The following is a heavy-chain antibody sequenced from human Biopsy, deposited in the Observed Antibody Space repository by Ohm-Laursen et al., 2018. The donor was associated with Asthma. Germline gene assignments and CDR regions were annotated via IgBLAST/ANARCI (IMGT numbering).Heavy chain of an antibody. CDR2: ISVYNGNT. CDR1: GSTFNSAG. D-gene: IGHD3-10*01. J-gene: IGHJ6*02. Sequence: ASVKLSCKASGSTFNSAGITWVRQAPGQGLEWMGWISVYNGNTKVAQKLQDRVTMITDTSTSTAYMELRSLRSDDTAVYFCARAVDYSHYYGIDVWGQGTTVTVS. V-gene: IGHV1-18*01. CDR3: ARAVDYSHYYGIDV.